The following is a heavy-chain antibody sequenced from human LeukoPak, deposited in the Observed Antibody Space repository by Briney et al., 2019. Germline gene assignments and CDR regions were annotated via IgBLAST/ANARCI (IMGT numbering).Heavy chain of an antibody. CDR2: ISGSGGST. Sequence: RALRLSCAASGSTSSSYAMSWVRQAPGTGLEWVSAISGSGGSTYYADSVKGRFTISRDNSKNTLYLQMNSLRAEDTAVYYCAKDLLGPWGQATLVTVSS. CDR1: GSTSSSYA. V-gene: IGHV3-23*01. CDR3: AKDLLGP. J-gene: IGHJ5*02.